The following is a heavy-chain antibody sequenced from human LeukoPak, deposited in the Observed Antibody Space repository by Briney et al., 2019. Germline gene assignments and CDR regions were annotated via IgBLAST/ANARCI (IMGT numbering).Heavy chain of an antibody. CDR1: GGSISSGGYY. Sequence: PSETLSLTCTASGGSISSGGYYWSWIRQHPGKGLEWIGYIYYSGSTYYNPSLKSRVTISVDTSKNQFSLKLSSVTAADTAVYYCARAHYYDSSFTRSYFDYWGQGTLVTVSS. J-gene: IGHJ4*02. V-gene: IGHV4-31*03. CDR3: ARAHYYDSSFTRSYFDY. CDR2: IYYSGST. D-gene: IGHD3-22*01.